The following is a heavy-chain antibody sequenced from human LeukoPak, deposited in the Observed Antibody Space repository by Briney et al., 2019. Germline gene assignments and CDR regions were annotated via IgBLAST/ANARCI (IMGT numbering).Heavy chain of an antibody. CDR3: ARAVCPTIKFCDSSYFTDV. J-gene: IGHJ6*03. D-gene: IGHD6-6*01. Sequence: RPGGSLRLSCAASGFSFDDLGMTWVRQVPGKGLEWVAGINWNGASTGYADSVRGRFTISRDNAKNSLYLQMNSLRAEDTALYYCARAVCPTIKFCDSSYFTDVWGKGTTVNV. V-gene: IGHV3-20*04. CDR1: GFSFDDLG. CDR2: INWNGAST.